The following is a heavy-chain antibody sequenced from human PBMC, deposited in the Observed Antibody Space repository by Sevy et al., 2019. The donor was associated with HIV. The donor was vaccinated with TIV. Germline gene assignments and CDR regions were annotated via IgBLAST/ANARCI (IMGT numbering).Heavy chain of an antibody. J-gene: IGHJ4*02. D-gene: IGHD1-26*01. Sequence: GGCLRLSCAASGFTFSPYWMTWVRQAPGKGLEWVANIRPDGSDKYYVDSVKGRFTISIDNAKNSLYLQMNSLRADDTAMYYCARGVGLDCWGQGALVTVSS. V-gene: IGHV3-7*04. CDR2: IRPDGSDK. CDR3: ARGVGLDC. CDR1: GFTFSPYW.